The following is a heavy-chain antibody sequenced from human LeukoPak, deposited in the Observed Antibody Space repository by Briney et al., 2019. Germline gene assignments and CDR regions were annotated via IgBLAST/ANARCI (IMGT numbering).Heavy chain of an antibody. D-gene: IGHD3-10*01. Sequence: PGRSLRLSCAASGFTFSSYAMHWVRQAPGKGLEWVAVISYDGSNKYYADSVKGRFTISRDNSKNTLYLQMNSLRAEDTAVYYCARRTRPGGYGLESPYWGQGTLVTVSS. CDR3: ARRTRPGGYGLESPY. CDR1: GFTFSSYA. CDR2: ISYDGSNK. J-gene: IGHJ4*02. V-gene: IGHV3-30-3*01.